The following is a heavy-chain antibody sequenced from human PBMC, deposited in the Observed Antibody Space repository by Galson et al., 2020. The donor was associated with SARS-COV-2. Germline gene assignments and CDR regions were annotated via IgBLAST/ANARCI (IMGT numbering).Heavy chain of an antibody. CDR3: TRLDFWSGIYIDV. J-gene: IGHJ6*03. CDR1: GFTFGDYA. CDR2: IRSTAYGGTT. V-gene: IGHV3-49*03. D-gene: IGHD3-3*01. Sequence: GGSLRLSCTASGFTFGDYAMSWFRQAPGKGLEWVGFIRSTAYGGTTEYAASVKGRFTISRDDSKSIAYLQMNSLKTEDTAVYYCTRLDFWSGIYIDVWGKGTTVTVSS.